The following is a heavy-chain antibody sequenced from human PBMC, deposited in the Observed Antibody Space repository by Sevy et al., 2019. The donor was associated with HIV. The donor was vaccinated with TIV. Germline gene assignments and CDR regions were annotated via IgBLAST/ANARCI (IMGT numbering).Heavy chain of an antibody. CDR2: TRNKANSYTT. D-gene: IGHD5-18*01. CDR1: GFTFSDHY. J-gene: IGHJ6*02. Sequence: GGSLRLSCAASGFTFSDHYMDWVRQAPGKGLEWVGRTRNKANSYTTEYAASVKGRFTISRDDSKNSLYLQMNSLKTDDTAVYYCARGAGYSYGYRYYYYGMDVWGQGTTVTVSS. CDR3: ARGAGYSYGYRYYYYGMDV. V-gene: IGHV3-72*01.